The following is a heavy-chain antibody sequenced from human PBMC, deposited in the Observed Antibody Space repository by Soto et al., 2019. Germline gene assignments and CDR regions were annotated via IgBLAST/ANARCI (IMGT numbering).Heavy chain of an antibody. J-gene: IGHJ4*02. CDR1: GFTFSSYA. D-gene: IGHD5-18*01. CDR3: AKDGVEDVDTAMVPLYYFDY. CDR2: ISGSGGST. Sequence: EVQLLESGGGLVQPGGSLRLSCAASGFTFSSYAMSWVRQAPGKGLEWVSAISGSGGSTYYADSVKGRFTISRDNSKNTLYLQMNRLRGEDTAVYYCAKDGVEDVDTAMVPLYYFDYWGQGTLVTVSS. V-gene: IGHV3-23*01.